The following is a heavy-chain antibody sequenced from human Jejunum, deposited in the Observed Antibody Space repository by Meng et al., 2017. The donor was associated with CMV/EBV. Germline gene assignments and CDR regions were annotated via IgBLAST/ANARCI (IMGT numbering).Heavy chain of an antibody. V-gene: IGHV3-23*01. D-gene: IGHD3-16*01. CDR1: GFTFSNSA. CDR2: IGNNGEKT. CDR3: VKGGWGSIVDY. J-gene: IGHJ4*02. Sequence: LECXGVLGQPGGXLRLSCTASGFTFSNSAMSWVRQAPGKGLEWVSSIGNNGEKTYYADSLKGRFTISRDNSMNMLYLQMNSLTVDDTAVFHCVKGGWGSIVDYWGQGTLVTVSS.